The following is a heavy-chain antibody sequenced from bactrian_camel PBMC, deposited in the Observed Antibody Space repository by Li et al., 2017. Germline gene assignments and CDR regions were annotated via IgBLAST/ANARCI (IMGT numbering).Heavy chain of an antibody. CDR1: GLNFDGHA. D-gene: IGHD2*01. CDR3: AAARDRYCSSSWGPISY. Sequence: HVQLVESGGGLVQAGGSLRLSCTTSGLNFDGHAMAWFRQAPGKEREGVSCINYASGGMYYADFVRGRFTISRDNAKKTMYLQMNSLKVEDTAMYYCAAARDRYCSSSWGPISYWGQGTQVTVS. CDR2: INYASGGM. V-gene: IGHV3S63*01. J-gene: IGHJ4*01.